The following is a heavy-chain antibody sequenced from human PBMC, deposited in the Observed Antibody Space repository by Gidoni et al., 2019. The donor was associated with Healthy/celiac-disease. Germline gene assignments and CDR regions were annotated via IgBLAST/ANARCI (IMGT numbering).Heavy chain of an antibody. Sequence: QVQLVASGGGVVQPGRSLRLSCAASGFTFSSYGMHWVRQAPGKGLEWVAVISYDGSNKYYADSVKGRFTISRDNSKNTLYLQMNSLRAEDTAVYYCAKTPGYSYGTHFDYWGQGTLVTVSS. J-gene: IGHJ4*02. CDR2: ISYDGSNK. V-gene: IGHV3-30*18. CDR1: GFTFSSYG. D-gene: IGHD5-18*01. CDR3: AKTPGYSYGTHFDY.